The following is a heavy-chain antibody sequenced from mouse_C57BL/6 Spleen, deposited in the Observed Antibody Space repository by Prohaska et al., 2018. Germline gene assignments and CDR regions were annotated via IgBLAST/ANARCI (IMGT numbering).Heavy chain of an antibody. CDR2: INPNNGGT. D-gene: IGHD1-3*01. Sequence: HGKSLEWIGYINPNNGGTSYNQKFKGKATLTVNKSSSTAYMELRSLTSEDSAVYYCALIRGFAYWGQGTLVTVSA. V-gene: IGHV1-22*01. J-gene: IGHJ3*01. CDR3: ALIRGFAY.